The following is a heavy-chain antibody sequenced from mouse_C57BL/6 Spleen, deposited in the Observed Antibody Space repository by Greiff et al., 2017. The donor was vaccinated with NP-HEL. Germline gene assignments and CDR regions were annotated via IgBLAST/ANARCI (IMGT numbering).Heavy chain of an antibody. CDR1: GYTFTDYY. D-gene: IGHD1-1*01. J-gene: IGHJ3*01. CDR2: INPNNGGT. V-gene: IGHV1-26*01. Sequence: EVQLQQSGPELVKPGASVKISCKASGYTFTDYYMNWVKQSHGKSLEWIGDINPNNGGTSYNQKFKGKATLTVDKSSSTAYMELRSLTSGDSAVYYCARPPYYGSSAWLAYWGKGTRVTVSA. CDR3: ARPPYYGSSAWLAY.